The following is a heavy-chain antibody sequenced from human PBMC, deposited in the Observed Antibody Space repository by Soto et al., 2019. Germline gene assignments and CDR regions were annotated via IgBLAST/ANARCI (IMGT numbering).Heavy chain of an antibody. J-gene: IGHJ4*02. CDR3: ARDYYDSSGYYSSFDY. Sequence: GGSLSLSSAASGFTFRSSGMSWVRQPPGKGLEWVSYISSSSSSIYYADSVKGRFTISRDNSKNTLYLQMNSLRAEDTAVYYCARDYYDSSGYYSSFDYWGQGTLVTVSS. CDR1: GFTFRSSG. CDR2: ISSSSSSI. D-gene: IGHD3-22*01. V-gene: IGHV3-48*01.